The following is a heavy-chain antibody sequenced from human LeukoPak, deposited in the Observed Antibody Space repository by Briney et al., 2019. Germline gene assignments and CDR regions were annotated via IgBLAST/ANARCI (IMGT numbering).Heavy chain of an antibody. D-gene: IGHD4-23*01. CDR3: ASGGFLGGNFWGYYFDY. CDR2: ISYSGST. V-gene: IGHV4-59*08. Sequence: SETLSLTCTVSGGSISSYYWSWIRQPPGKGLEWIGYISYSGSTNFNPSLKSRVTISVDTSKTHFSLKLSSVTAADTAVYYCASGGFLGGNFWGYYFDYWGQGTLVTVSS. CDR1: GGSISSYY. J-gene: IGHJ4*02.